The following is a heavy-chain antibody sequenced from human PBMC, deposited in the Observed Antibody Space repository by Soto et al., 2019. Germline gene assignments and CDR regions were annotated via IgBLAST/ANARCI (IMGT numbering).Heavy chain of an antibody. Sequence: QVPLVESGGGVVQPGRSLRLSCAASGFTFSSYAMHWVRQAPGKGLEWVAVISYDGSNKYYADSVKGRFTISRDNSKNTLYLQMNSLRAEDTAVYYCARETVVTARTPVWDYWGQGTLVTVSS. V-gene: IGHV3-30-3*01. CDR3: ARETVVTARTPVWDY. CDR1: GFTFSSYA. D-gene: IGHD2-21*02. J-gene: IGHJ4*02. CDR2: ISYDGSNK.